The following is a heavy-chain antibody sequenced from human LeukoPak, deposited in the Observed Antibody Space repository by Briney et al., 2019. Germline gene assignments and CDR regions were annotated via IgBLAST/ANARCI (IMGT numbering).Heavy chain of an antibody. V-gene: IGHV1-2*02. D-gene: IGHD5-24*01. Sequence: ASVKVSCKTAGYTFTGYYMHWVRQAPGQGLEWMGWINPNSGGTNYAQKFQGRVTMTRDTSISTAYMELSRLRSDDTAVYYCARTVEKDLYYSDYWGQGTLVTVSS. CDR1: GYTFTGYY. J-gene: IGHJ4*02. CDR3: ARTVEKDLYYSDY. CDR2: INPNSGGT.